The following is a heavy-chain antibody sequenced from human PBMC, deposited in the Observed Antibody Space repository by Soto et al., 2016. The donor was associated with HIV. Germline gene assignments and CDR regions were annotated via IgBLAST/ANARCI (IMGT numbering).Heavy chain of an antibody. CDR2: INWDGRSL. CDR1: GFTFGDYG. J-gene: IGHJ4*02. CDR3: ARDDGSSWSRPPEY. Sequence: EVQLMESGGGVVRPGGSLRLSCAASGFTFGDYGMTWVRQTPGRGLEWVSGINWDGRSLGYAESVKGRFVISRDNAKNFLYLQMKSLRSDDTGIYYCARDDGSSWSRPPEYWGQGSLVAVST. D-gene: IGHD6-13*01. V-gene: IGHV3-20*04.